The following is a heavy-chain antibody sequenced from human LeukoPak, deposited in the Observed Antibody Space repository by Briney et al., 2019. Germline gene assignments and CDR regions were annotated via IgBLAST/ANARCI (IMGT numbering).Heavy chain of an antibody. J-gene: IGHJ4*02. CDR3: AKDDSGYDSGITDY. D-gene: IGHD5-12*01. CDR1: AFTFSSYG. V-gene: IGHV3-33*06. Sequence: GRSLRLSCAASAFTFSSYGMHWVRQAPGKGLEWVAVIWYDGSNKYYADSVKGRFTISRDNSKNTLYLQMNSLRAEDTAVYYCAKDDSGYDSGITDYWGQGTLVTVSS. CDR2: IWYDGSNK.